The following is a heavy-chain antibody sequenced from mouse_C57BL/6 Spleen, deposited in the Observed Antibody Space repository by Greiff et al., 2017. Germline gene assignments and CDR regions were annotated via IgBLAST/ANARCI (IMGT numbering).Heavy chain of an antibody. J-gene: IGHJ4*01. D-gene: IGHD4-1*01. CDR1: GYAFSSSW. V-gene: IGHV1-82*01. Sequence: QVQLQQSGPELVKPGASVKISCKASGYAFSSSWMNWVKQRPGKGLEWIGRIYPGDGDTNYNGKFKGKATLTADKSSSTAYMQISSLTSEDSAVYFCARRRTGPYAMDYWGQGTSVTVSS. CDR2: IYPGDGDT. CDR3: ARRRTGPYAMDY.